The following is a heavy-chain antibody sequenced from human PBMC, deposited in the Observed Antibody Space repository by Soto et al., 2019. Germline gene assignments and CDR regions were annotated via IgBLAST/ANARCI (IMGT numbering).Heavy chain of an antibody. J-gene: IGHJ4*02. D-gene: IGHD2-21*01. Sequence: QVQLQQWGAGLLKPSETLSLTCAVYGGSFSGYYWSWIRQPPGKELEWIGEINHSGSTNYNPSLNIRVTISVDTSKNQFSLKLSSVTAADTAVYYCARGRIATDYWGQGTLVTVSS. V-gene: IGHV4-34*01. CDR1: GGSFSGYY. CDR2: INHSGST. CDR3: ARGRIATDY.